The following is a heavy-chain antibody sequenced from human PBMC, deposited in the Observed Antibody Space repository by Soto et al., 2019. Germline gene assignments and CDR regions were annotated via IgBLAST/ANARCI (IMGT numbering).Heavy chain of an antibody. J-gene: IGHJ6*02. CDR1: GGSFSGYH. CDR2: INHSGST. D-gene: IGHD6-6*01. Sequence: PSETLSLTCAVYGGSFSGYHWSWIRQPPGKGLEWIGEINHSGSTNYNPSLKSRVTISVDTSKNQFSLKLSSVTAADTAVYYCARGKTAARYGMDVWGQGTTVTVSS. V-gene: IGHV4-34*01. CDR3: ARGKTAARYGMDV.